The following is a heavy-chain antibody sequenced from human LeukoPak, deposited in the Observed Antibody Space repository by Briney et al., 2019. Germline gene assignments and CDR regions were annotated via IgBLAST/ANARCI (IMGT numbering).Heavy chain of an antibody. CDR1: GFTFSSYG. D-gene: IGHD6-13*01. CDR2: ISSSSSYI. V-gene: IGHV3-21*01. Sequence: SGGSLRLSCAASGFTFSSYGMHWVRQAPGKGLEWVSSISSSSSYIYYADSVKGRFTISRDNAKNSLYLQMNSLRAEDTAVYYCASPYSSRWYELCYWGQGTLVTVSS. CDR3: ASPYSSRWYELCY. J-gene: IGHJ4*02.